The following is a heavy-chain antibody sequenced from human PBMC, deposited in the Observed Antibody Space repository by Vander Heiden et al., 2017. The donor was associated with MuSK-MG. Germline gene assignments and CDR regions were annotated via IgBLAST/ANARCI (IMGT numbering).Heavy chain of an antibody. CDR1: GYSFTSYW. V-gene: IGHV5-51*03. Sequence: EVQLVQSGAEVKKPGESLKISCKGSGYSFTSYWIGWVRQMPGKGLEWMGIIYPGDSDTRYSPSFQGQVTISADKSISTAYLQWSSLKASDTAMYYCARRVAIAGAGTVDAFDIWGQGTMVTVSS. D-gene: IGHD6-19*01. CDR2: IYPGDSDT. CDR3: ARRVAIAGAGTVDAFDI. J-gene: IGHJ3*02.